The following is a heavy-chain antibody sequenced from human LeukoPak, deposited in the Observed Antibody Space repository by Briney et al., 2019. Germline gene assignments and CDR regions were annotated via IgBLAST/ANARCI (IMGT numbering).Heavy chain of an antibody. CDR1: GGTFSSYA. Sequence: GSSVKVSSKASGGTFSSYAISWVRQAPGQGLEWMGRIIPILGIANYAQKFQGRVTITADKSTSTAYMELSSLRSEDTAVYYCAGLLRYFDWSPMDVWGQGTTVTVSS. J-gene: IGHJ6*02. D-gene: IGHD3-9*01. CDR3: AGLLRYFDWSPMDV. CDR2: IIPILGIA. V-gene: IGHV1-69*04.